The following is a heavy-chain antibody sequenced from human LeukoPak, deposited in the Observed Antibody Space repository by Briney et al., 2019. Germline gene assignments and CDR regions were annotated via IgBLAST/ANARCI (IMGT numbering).Heavy chain of an antibody. Sequence: SETLSLTCTVSGASISSYYWSWIRQPPGQGLEWIGYIHYSGSTNYNPSLKSRVTISVDPSKNQFSLKLCSVTAADTAVYYCARRNMYSSSWGTLYYGMDVWGQGTTVTVSS. V-gene: IGHV4-59*08. CDR1: GASISSYY. J-gene: IGHJ6*02. D-gene: IGHD6-13*01. CDR3: ARRNMYSSSWGTLYYGMDV. CDR2: IHYSGST.